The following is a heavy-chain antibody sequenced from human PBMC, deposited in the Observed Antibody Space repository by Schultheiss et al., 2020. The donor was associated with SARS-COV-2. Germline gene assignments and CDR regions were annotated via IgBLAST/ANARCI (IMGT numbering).Heavy chain of an antibody. CDR3: ARIRDDFWSGYCAD. CDR2: IYWDDDK. V-gene: IGHV2-5*08. Sequence: SGPTLVKPTQTLTLTCTFSGFSLSTSGMCVSWIRQPPGKALEWLALIYWDDDKRYSPSLKSRLTITKDTSKNQVVLTMTNMDPVDTATYYCARIRDDFWSGYCADWGQGTLVTVSS. D-gene: IGHD3-3*01. J-gene: IGHJ4*02. CDR1: GFSLSTSGMC.